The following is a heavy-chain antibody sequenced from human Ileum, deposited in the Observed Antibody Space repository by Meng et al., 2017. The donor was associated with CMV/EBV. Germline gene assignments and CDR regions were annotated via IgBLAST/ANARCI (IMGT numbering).Heavy chain of an antibody. J-gene: IGHJ4*02. CDR2: IHDSGST. Sequence: QVQPQAVGPRPGEASTTLSPTWPVSGGSIINGHYYWSLIPQTPGKGLEWIWHIHDSGSTYYHPSLQSRVTISVDTSKNQFSLKLSSVTAADPAVYYCARVWGIAVRPLDYWGQGTLVTVSS. CDR1: GGSIINGHYY. CDR3: ARVWGIAVRPLDY. V-gene: IGHV4-30-4*01. D-gene: IGHD6-6*01.